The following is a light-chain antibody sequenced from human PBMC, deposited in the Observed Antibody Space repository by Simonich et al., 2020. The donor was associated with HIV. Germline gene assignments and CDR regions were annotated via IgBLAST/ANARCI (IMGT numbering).Light chain of an antibody. CDR1: QSVSSN. CDR3: QQYNNWPPYT. J-gene: IGKJ2*01. CDR2: GAS. Sequence: EIVMTQSPATLSVSPGERTTLSGKASQSVSSNLAWYQQKPGQAPSLLIYGASTRATGIPARFSVSGSGTEFTLTISSMQSEDFAVYYCQQYNNWPPYTFGQGTKLEIK. V-gene: IGKV3-15*01.